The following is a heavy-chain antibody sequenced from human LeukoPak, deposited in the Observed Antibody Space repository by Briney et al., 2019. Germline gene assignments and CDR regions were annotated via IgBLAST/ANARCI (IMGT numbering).Heavy chain of an antibody. CDR1: GFTFSGYS. Sequence: SGGSLRLSCAASGFTFSGYSMNWVRQAPGKGLEWVSSISSSSSYIYYADSVKGRFTISRDNAKNSLYLQMNSLRAEDTAVYYCARGVVRYFDYWGQGALVTVSS. CDR3: ARGVVRYFDY. D-gene: IGHD3-9*01. V-gene: IGHV3-21*01. J-gene: IGHJ4*02. CDR2: ISSSSSYI.